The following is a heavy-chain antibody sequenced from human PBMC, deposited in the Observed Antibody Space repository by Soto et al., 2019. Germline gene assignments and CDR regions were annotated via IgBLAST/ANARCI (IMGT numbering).Heavy chain of an antibody. V-gene: IGHV4-30-2*01. Sequence: SETLSLTCAVSGGSISTGDYSWSWIRQPPGKGLEWIGYIYHSGSTYYNPSLESRVAISLDRSKNQFSLNLSSVTAADTALYYCARQGFGELHGLVDVWGQGTTVTVSS. CDR1: GGSISTGDYS. CDR3: ARQGFGELHGLVDV. J-gene: IGHJ6*02. CDR2: IYHSGST. D-gene: IGHD3-10*01.